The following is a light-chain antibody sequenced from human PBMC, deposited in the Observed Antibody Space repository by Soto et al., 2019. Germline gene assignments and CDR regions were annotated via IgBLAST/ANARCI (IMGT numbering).Light chain of an antibody. V-gene: IGKV3-20*01. CDR1: QGFTSNY. J-gene: IGKJ2*01. CDR3: QQYGSSPPYT. Sequence: EIVLTQSPGTLSLSPGERATLSCRASQGFTSNYLAWYQQKPGQAPRLLIYGASSRATGIPDRFSGSGSGTDFTLTISRLEPEDFAVYYCQQYGSSPPYTFGQGTKLEIK. CDR2: GAS.